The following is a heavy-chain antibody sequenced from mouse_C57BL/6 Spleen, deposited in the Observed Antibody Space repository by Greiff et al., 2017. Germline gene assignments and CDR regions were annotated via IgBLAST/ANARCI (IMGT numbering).Heavy chain of an antibody. J-gene: IGHJ1*03. CDR2: INPGSGGT. CDR1: GYAFTNYL. Sequence: LQESGAELVRPGTSVKVSCKASGYAFTNYLIEWVKQRPGQGLEWIGVINPGSGGTNYNEKLKGKATLTADKSSSTAYMQLSSLTSEDSAVYFCAREGLARYFDVWGTGTTVTVSS. V-gene: IGHV1-54*01. D-gene: IGHD1-2*01. CDR3: AREGLARYFDV.